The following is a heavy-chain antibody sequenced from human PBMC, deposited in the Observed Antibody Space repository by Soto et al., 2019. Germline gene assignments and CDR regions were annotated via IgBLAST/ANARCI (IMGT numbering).Heavy chain of an antibody. CDR2: IFPKFGTT. V-gene: IGHV1-69*13. CDR3: EAEMTFGKLSVA. D-gene: IGHD3-16*02. CDR1: GDTDTNYV. Sequence: SVKVSCKASGDTDTNYVISWVRQAPGQGLEWMGGIFPKFGTTYSAQKLQDRLTITADESTSTVYMQLSSLRLDDTAVYYCEAEMTFGKLSVAWGQGTTVTVSS. J-gene: IGHJ6*02.